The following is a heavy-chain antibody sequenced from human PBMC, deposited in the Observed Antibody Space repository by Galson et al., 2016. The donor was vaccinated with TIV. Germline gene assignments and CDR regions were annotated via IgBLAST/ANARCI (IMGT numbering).Heavy chain of an antibody. D-gene: IGHD6-19*01. J-gene: IGHJ6*02. CDR2: ISSSGSTI. CDR1: GFTFSSYS. CDR3: SRGGWGYSSGWSYGMDV. Sequence: SLRLSCAASGFTFSSYSMNWVRQAPGKGLEWVSYISSSGSTIYYADSVKGRFTISRDNAKNSLYLQMNSLGAEETAGYYCSRGGWGYSSGWSYGMDVWGQGTTVTVSS. V-gene: IGHV3-48*01.